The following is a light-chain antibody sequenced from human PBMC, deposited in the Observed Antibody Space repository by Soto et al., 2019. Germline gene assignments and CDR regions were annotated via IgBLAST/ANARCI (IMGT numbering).Light chain of an antibody. CDR3: SSHTSTSTPPYV. CDR2: DVI. V-gene: IGLV2-14*03. CDR1: SSDVGAYDY. J-gene: IGLJ1*01. Sequence: QSALSQPASVSGSPGQSIIISCIGTSSDVGAYDYVSWYQHHPGKAPKLIIYDVINRPSGVSNRFSGSKSGNTASLTISGLRAEDEAEYCCSSHTSTSTPPYVFGTGTKLTVL.